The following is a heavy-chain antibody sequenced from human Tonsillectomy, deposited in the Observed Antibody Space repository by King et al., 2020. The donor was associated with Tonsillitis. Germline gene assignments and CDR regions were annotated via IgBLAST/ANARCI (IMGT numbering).Heavy chain of an antibody. CDR1: GFTFSTYG. Sequence: VQLVESGGGVVQPGRSLRLSCEASGFTFSTYGMHWVRQAPGKGLEWVAVISYDGSTKYYAYSVKGRFTISRDNSKNTVYLQMKSLRAEDTSLYYCAKSGDSYGFDSWGQGILVTVSS. CDR3: AKSGDSYGFDS. D-gene: IGHD5-18*01. CDR2: ISYDGSTK. V-gene: IGHV3-30*18. J-gene: IGHJ4*02.